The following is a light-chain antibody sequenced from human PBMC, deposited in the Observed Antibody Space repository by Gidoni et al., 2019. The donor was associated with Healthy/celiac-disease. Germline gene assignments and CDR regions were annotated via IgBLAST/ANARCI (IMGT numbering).Light chain of an antibody. CDR2: AAS. V-gene: IGKV1-39*01. Sequence: DIQMTQSPSSLSASVGARVTITCRASQSISSYLNWYQQKRGKAPKLLIYAASSLQSGVPSRFSGGGSGTDFTLTISSLQPEDFATYYCQQSYSTPKFGQGTKVEIK. CDR3: QQSYSTPK. J-gene: IGKJ1*01. CDR1: QSISSY.